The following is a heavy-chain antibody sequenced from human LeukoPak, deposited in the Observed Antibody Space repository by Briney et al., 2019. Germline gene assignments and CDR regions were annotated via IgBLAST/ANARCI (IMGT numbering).Heavy chain of an antibody. CDR3: ARESTHRLNYDRDGYYRGALDI. Sequence: GASVKVSCKASGYTFTSYGISWVRQAPGQGPEWMGWISGYNGHTNYAQRFQGRVTMTTDKSTNTVYMDLRSLTSDDTAVYYCARESTHRLNYDRDGYYRGALDIWGQGTMVIVSS. V-gene: IGHV1-18*01. CDR1: GYTFTSYG. CDR2: ISGYNGHT. J-gene: IGHJ3*02. D-gene: IGHD3-22*01.